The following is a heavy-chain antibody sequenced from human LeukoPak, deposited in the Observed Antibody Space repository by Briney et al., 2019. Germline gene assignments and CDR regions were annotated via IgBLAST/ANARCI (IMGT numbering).Heavy chain of an antibody. CDR2: IYSGGST. CDR1: GFTVSSNY. J-gene: IGHJ6*02. CDR3: ARGARVGATYSYGMDV. Sequence: GGSLRLSCAASGFTVSSNYMSWVRQAPGKGLEWVSVIYSGGSTYYADSVKGRFTSSRDNSKNTLYLQMNSLRADDTAVYYCARGARVGATYSYGMDVWGQGTTVTVSS. V-gene: IGHV3-66*01. D-gene: IGHD1-26*01.